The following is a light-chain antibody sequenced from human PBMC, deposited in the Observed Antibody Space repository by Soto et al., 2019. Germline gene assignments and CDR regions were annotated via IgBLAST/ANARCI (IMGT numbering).Light chain of an antibody. CDR2: EVD. Sequence: QSALTQPASVSGSPGQSITISCTGTSSDIGGYNYVSWYQQHPGKAPKLLIYEVDNRPSGVSNRFSASKSGNTASLTVSGLQTEDEADYFCSSYKRSNILIFGGGTKLTVL. J-gene: IGLJ2*01. CDR1: SSDIGGYNY. CDR3: SSYKRSNILI. V-gene: IGLV2-14*01.